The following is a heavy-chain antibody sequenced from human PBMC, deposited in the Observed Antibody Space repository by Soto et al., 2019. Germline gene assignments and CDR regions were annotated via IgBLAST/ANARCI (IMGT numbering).Heavy chain of an antibody. CDR3: ARKDKSGYFNWFDP. V-gene: IGHV5-51*01. CDR2: IFPSDSDT. CDR1: GYKFTSSW. Sequence: PGESLKISCRTSGYKFTSSWIAWVRQKSGKGLEWMGIIFPSDSDTRYSPSFQGQVTISADRSTNTVFLQWASLKASDTAVYFCARKDKSGYFNWFDPWGQGTLVTVSS. D-gene: IGHD3-22*01. J-gene: IGHJ5*02.